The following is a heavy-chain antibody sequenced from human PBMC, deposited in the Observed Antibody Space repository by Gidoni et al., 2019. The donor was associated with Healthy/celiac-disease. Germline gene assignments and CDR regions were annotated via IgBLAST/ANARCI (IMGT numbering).Heavy chain of an antibody. CDR3: ARGVGATSTDFDY. CDR2: IWYDGSSK. CDR1: AFTFSRYG. D-gene: IGHD1-26*01. Sequence: QGQLVVSGGGVVQAGRCLRLSCAASAFTFSRYGLHWVRQAPGKGLEWLAVIWYDGSSKYYANSVKGRFNISRDNSKNTLYRQMNSLRAEDTAVYSCARGVGATSTDFDYWGQGTLVTVSS. J-gene: IGHJ4*02. V-gene: IGHV3-33*01.